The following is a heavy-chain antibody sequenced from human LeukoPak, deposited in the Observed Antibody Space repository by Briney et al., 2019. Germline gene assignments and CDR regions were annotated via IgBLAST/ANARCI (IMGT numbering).Heavy chain of an antibody. V-gene: IGHV3-48*04. CDR1: GFTFSNYW. Sequence: AGSLTLSCAASGFTFSNYWMKWVRQAPGKGPEWVSYISSSGSTIYYADSVKGRFTISRDNAKNSLYLQMNSLRAGDTAVYYCARGSAKFDYWGQGTLVTVSS. J-gene: IGHJ4*02. CDR2: ISSSGSTI. CDR3: ARGSAKFDY.